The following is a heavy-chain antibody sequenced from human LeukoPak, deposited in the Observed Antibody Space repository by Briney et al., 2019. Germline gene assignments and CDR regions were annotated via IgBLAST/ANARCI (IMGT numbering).Heavy chain of an antibody. Sequence: GGSLRLSCEASRFTFNSYAMNWVRQAPGKGLEWVSSISGSGGRTYSADSVKGRFTISRDNSKNTLYLQMNSLRAEDTAVYYCAKDNQWLVLSLGDVWGQGTTVTVSS. V-gene: IGHV3-23*01. D-gene: IGHD6-19*01. J-gene: IGHJ6*02. CDR3: AKDNQWLVLSLGDV. CDR1: RFTFNSYA. CDR2: ISGSGGRT.